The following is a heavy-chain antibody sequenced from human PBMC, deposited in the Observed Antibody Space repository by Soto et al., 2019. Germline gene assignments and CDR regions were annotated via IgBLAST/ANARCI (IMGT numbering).Heavy chain of an antibody. CDR3: ARIMCGGDCYDFAY. Sequence: QVQLVETGGGVVQPGRSLRLSCAASGFTFSSYGMHWVRQAPGKGLEWVAVIWYDGSNKYYADSVKGRFTISRDNSKNTLYLQMNSLRAEDTAVYYCARIMCGGDCYDFAYWGQGTVVTVSS. CDR2: IWYDGSNK. J-gene: IGHJ4*02. D-gene: IGHD2-21*02. CDR1: GFTFSSYG. V-gene: IGHV3-33*01.